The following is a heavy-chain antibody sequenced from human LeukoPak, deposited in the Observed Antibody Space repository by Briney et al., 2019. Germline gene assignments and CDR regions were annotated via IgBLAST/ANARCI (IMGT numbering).Heavy chain of an antibody. J-gene: IGHJ4*02. Sequence: GGSLRLSCAASGFTVDSYWMHRVRQAPGKGLVWVSRINGDGSSTSSADSVRGRFTISRDNAKNTLYLQMNRLRAEDTAVYYCARTPRYASATYLSLGGQGTLVTVSA. D-gene: IGHD3-10*01. CDR1: GFTVDSYW. CDR2: INGDGSST. V-gene: IGHV3-74*01. CDR3: ARTPRYASATYLSL.